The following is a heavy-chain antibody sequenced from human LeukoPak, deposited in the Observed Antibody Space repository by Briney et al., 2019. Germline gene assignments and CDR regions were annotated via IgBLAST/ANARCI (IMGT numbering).Heavy chain of an antibody. V-gene: IGHV3-30*18. Sequence: LAGGSLRLSCAASGFTFDTYGMHWVRQAPGKGLEWVAVISHDGVDKYYADSVKGRFTISRDNSKNTVSLQVNSLRAEDTAAYYCAKGGYSSATRCYVGKGMDDWGQGTLVTVSS. CDR3: AKGGYSSATRCYVGKGMDD. CDR1: GFTFDTYG. CDR2: ISHDGVDK. J-gene: IGHJ4*02. D-gene: IGHD2-2*01.